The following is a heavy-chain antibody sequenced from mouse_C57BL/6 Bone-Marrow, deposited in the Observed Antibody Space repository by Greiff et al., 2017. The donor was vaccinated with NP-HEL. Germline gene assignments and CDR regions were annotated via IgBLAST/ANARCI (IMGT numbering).Heavy chain of an antibody. D-gene: IGHD1-1*01. CDR3: ARRRYYYGSSYEFGY. Sequence: QVHVKQPGAELVKPGASVKLSCKASGYTFTSYWMHWVKQRPGQGLEWIGMIHPNSGSTNYNEKFKSKATLTADKSSSTAYLQLSSLTSEESAVYYGARRRYYYGSSYEFGYWGQGTTLTVSS. CDR1: GYTFTSYW. J-gene: IGHJ2*01. CDR2: IHPNSGST. V-gene: IGHV1-64*01.